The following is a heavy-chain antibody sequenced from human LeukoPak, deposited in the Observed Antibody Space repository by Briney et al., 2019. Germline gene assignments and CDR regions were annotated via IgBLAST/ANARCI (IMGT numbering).Heavy chain of an antibody. CDR3: ARGPDYYDSSGTL. Sequence: SETLSLTCTVSGGSISSGGYYWSWIRQHPGKGLEWIGYIYSSGSTYYNPSLKSRVTISVDTSKNQFSLKLSSVTAADTAVYYCARGPDYYDSSGTLWGQGTLVTVSS. V-gene: IGHV4-31*03. CDR2: IYSSGST. J-gene: IGHJ4*02. D-gene: IGHD3-22*01. CDR1: GGSISSGGYY.